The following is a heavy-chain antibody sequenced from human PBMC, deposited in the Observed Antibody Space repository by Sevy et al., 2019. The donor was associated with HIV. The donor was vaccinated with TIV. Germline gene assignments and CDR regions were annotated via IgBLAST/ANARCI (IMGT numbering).Heavy chain of an antibody. D-gene: IGHD2-21*02. Sequence: GGSLRLSCAASGFTLSSYTMDWVRQAPGRGLEWVASITSSSSYIKYADSAKGRLTISRDKAKNALYLQMNSLSPEDKAEYYCARDNRPYCGGDCYSSIGYYGMDVWGQGTTVTVSS. CDR3: ARDNRPYCGGDCYSSIGYYGMDV. V-gene: IGHV3-21*01. J-gene: IGHJ6*02. CDR2: ITSSSSYI. CDR1: GFTLSSYT.